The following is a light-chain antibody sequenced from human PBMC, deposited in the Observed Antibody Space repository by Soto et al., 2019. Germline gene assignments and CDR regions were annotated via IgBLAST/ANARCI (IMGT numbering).Light chain of an antibody. V-gene: IGKV1-5*03. CDR2: KAS. Sequence: DIQMTQSPSILSASVGDSVTITCRASQSISGWLAWYQQKPGKAPKLLISKASTLESGVPSRFSGSGSGTEFTLTISSLQPDDFATYYCQQYNSYSLTFGQETKVEI. J-gene: IGKJ1*01. CDR3: QQYNSYSLT. CDR1: QSISGW.